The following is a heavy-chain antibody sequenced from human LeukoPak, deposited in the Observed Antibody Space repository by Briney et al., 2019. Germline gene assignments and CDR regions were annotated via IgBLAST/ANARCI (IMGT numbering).Heavy chain of an antibody. CDR2: VNLQGST. Sequence: SETLSLTCGVSGGSITNTNYWTWVRQPPGKGLELIGEVNLQGSTNYNPSLMGRVAISVDTSENHISLQLTSVTAADTAVYYCAREILGGFNPGAYWGQGTLVTVSS. D-gene: IGHD1-14*01. CDR3: AREILGGFNPGAY. V-gene: IGHV4-4*02. CDR1: GGSITNTNY. J-gene: IGHJ4*02.